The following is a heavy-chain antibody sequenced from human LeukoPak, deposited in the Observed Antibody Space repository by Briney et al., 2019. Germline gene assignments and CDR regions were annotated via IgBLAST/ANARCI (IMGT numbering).Heavy chain of an antibody. Sequence: KAGGSLRLSCAASGFTFSSYSMNWVRQAPGKGLEWVSSISSSSSYIYYADSVKGRFTISRDNAKNSLYLQMNSLRAEDTAVYYCARAGSGDGSGSYAFDIWGQGTMVTVSS. CDR1: GFTFSSYS. CDR2: ISSSSSYI. V-gene: IGHV3-21*01. D-gene: IGHD3-10*01. CDR3: ARAGSGDGSGSYAFDI. J-gene: IGHJ3*02.